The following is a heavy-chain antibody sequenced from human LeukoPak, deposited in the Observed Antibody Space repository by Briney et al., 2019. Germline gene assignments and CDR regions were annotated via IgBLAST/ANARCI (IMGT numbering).Heavy chain of an antibody. CDR3: ARTLRGDY. V-gene: IGHV5-51*01. Sequence: TGESLKISCKGSGYSFTNYWIAWVRPLPGKGLEWMGIIYPGDSDTRYSPSFQGQVTISADKSISTAYLQWSSLRASDTAMYYCARTLRGDYWGQGTLVTVSS. J-gene: IGHJ4*02. CDR1: GYSFTNYW. D-gene: IGHD3-10*01. CDR2: IYPGDSDT.